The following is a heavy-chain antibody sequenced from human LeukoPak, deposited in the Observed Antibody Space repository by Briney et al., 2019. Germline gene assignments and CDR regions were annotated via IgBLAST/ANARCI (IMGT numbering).Heavy chain of an antibody. Sequence: GGSLRLSCAAPGFTFSSYAMSWVRQAPGKGLEWVSAISGSGGSTYYADSVKGRFTISRDNSKNTLYLQMNSLRAEDTAVYYCAKRGRFLEWLTNYFDYWGQGTLVTVSS. CDR2: ISGSGGST. V-gene: IGHV3-23*01. CDR1: GFTFSSYA. J-gene: IGHJ4*02. CDR3: AKRGRFLEWLTNYFDY. D-gene: IGHD3-3*01.